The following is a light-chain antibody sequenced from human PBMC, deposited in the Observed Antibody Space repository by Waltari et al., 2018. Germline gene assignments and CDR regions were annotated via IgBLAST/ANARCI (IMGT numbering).Light chain of an antibody. CDR3: QVCGTSCDHPV. J-gene: IGLJ3*02. Sequence: SYRLTPPPSVSLSPGKTARTSSGWDNIGTKSEHWYQHRPGLAPVLVIYLASDRPSGVSERFSGSNSGNTATLTIIRVEVGDEADYYCQVCGTSCDHPVFGGGTKLTVL. V-gene: IGLV3-21*04. CDR2: LAS. CDR1: NIGTKS.